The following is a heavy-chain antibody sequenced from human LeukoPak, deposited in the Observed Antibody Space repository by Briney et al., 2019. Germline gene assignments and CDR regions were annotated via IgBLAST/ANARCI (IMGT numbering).Heavy chain of an antibody. V-gene: IGHV1-69*04. CDR3: ARLNRRRGSYYGSAYHYYGMDV. CDR2: VIPLLDAP. Sequence: SVKVSCKTSGGFSSHAISWVRRAPGQGLEWMGRVIPLLDAPDYAPKFQDRVTMTANKSTSTAYMELSGLRHEDTAVHYCARLNRRRGSYYGSAYHYYGMDVWGQGTTIIVSS. CDR1: GGFSSHA. J-gene: IGHJ6*02. D-gene: IGHD3-16*01.